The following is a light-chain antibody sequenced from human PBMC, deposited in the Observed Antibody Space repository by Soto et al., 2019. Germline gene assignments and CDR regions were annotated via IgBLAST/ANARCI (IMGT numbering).Light chain of an antibody. CDR1: SSDVGGSNY. J-gene: IGLJ2*01. Sequence: QSALTQPASVSGSPGQSITISCTGTSSDVGGSNYVSWYQQHPGKAPKLMIYEVRNRPSGVSNRFSGSKSGTTASLTISGLQAEDEADYYCSSYAGSSTHVVFSGGTKLTVL. CDR2: EVR. CDR3: SSYAGSSTHVV. V-gene: IGLV2-14*01.